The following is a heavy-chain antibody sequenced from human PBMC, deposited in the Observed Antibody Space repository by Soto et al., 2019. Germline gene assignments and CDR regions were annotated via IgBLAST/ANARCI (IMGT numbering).Heavy chain of an antibody. D-gene: IGHD5-18*01. Sequence: QVQLVESGGGVVQPGRSLRLSCAASGFTFSSYAMHWVRQAPGKGLEWVAVISYDGSNKYYADSVKGRFTISRDNSKNTLYLQMNSLRAEDTAVYYCARDATGSQIQLWPIDYWGQGTLVTVSS. CDR3: ARDATGSQIQLWPIDY. V-gene: IGHV3-30-3*01. J-gene: IGHJ4*02. CDR1: GFTFSSYA. CDR2: ISYDGSNK.